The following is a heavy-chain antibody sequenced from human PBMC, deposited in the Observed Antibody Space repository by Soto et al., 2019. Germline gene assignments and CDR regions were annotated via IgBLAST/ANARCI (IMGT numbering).Heavy chain of an antibody. D-gene: IGHD2-15*01. J-gene: IGHJ5*02. CDR3: AREVALGSGKWFDP. V-gene: IGHV1-2*02. CDR2: INPNSGGP. CDR1: GYTFTVYY. Sequence: SCKASGYTFTVYYMHWVRQAPGQGLEWMGWINPNSGGPNYAQKFQGRVTMTRDTSISTAYMELSSLRSDDTAVYYCAREVALGSGKWFDPWGQGTLVTVSS.